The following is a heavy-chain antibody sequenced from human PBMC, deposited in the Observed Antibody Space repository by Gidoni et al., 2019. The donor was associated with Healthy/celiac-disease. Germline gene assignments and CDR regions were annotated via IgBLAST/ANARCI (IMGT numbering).Heavy chain of an antibody. CDR1: GGSISSSIYY. J-gene: IGHJ4*02. CDR2: IYYSGST. D-gene: IGHD6-13*01. Sequence: QLQLQESGPGLVKPSETLSLTCTVPGGSISSSIYYWVWSRQPPGKGLEWIGRIYYSGSTYYNPSLKSRVTISVDTSKNQFSLKLSSVTAADTAVYYCARQNYLLIAAAGTPYFDYWGQGTLVTVSS. CDR3: ARQNYLLIAAAGTPYFDY. V-gene: IGHV4-39*01.